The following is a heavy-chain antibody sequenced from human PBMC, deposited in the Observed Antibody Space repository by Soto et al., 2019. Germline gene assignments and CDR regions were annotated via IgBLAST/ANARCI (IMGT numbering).Heavy chain of an antibody. J-gene: IGHJ4*01. CDR3: VSRIPSWVFDY. CDR1: GFTVNTNY. D-gene: IGHD3-16*01. CDR2: MYSGGDI. Sequence: AGGSLRLSCLVSGFTVNTNYMYWVRQAPGRGLEWVSAMYSGGDIHYADSVKGRFAISRDTSENTLYLRMDKLRVEDTAVYFCVSRIPSWVFDYWGRGTLVTVSS. V-gene: IGHV3-53*01.